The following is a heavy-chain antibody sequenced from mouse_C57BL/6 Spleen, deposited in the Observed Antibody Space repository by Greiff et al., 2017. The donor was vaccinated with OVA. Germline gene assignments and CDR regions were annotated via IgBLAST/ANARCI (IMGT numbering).Heavy chain of an antibody. CDR1: GFSLTSYG. D-gene: IGHD2-5*01. CDR3: ARRSNYVDYAMDY. J-gene: IGHJ4*01. V-gene: IGHV2-2*01. CDR2: IWSGGST. Sequence: VMLVESGPGLVQPSQSLSITCTVSGFSLTSYGVHWVRQSPGKGLEWLGVIWSGGSTDYNAAFISRLSISKDNSKSQVFFKMNSLQADDTAIYYCARRSNYVDYAMDYWGQGTSVTVSS.